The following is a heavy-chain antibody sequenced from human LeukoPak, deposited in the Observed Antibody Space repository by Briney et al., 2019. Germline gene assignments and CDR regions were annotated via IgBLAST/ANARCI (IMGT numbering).Heavy chain of an antibody. J-gene: IGHJ4*02. D-gene: IGHD6-13*01. CDR1: GFTFSSYS. Sequence: GSLRLSCAASGFTFSSYSMNWVRQPPGKGLEWIGEINHSGSTNYNPSLKSRVTISVDTSKNQFSLKLSSVTAADAAVYYCARGIGSSWYNPVGYWGQGTLVTVSS. V-gene: IGHV4-34*01. CDR3: ARGIGSSWYNPVGY. CDR2: INHSGST.